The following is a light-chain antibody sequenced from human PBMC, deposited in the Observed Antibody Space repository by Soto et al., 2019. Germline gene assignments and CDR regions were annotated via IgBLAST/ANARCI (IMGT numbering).Light chain of an antibody. J-gene: IGKJ4*01. Sequence: DIQMTQSPSTLSASVGDRVTITCRASQGITSYLAWYQQRPGKAPGLLIYSASTLQSGFPSRFSGSGCWTGFSLTISNLQPEDFATYYCQQLYSHTLTFGGGTKVDIK. V-gene: IGKV1-9*01. CDR2: SAS. CDR1: QGITSY. CDR3: QQLYSHTLT.